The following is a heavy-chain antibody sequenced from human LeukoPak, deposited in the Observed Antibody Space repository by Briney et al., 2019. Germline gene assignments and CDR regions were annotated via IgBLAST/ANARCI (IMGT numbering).Heavy chain of an antibody. D-gene: IGHD2-8*01. Sequence: ASVKVSCKASGYTFTSYGISWVRQAPGQGLEWMGWISAYNGNTNYAQKLQGRVTMTTDTSTSTAYMELRSPRSDDTAVYYCARSLMVYARRYWYFDLWGRGTLVTVSS. J-gene: IGHJ2*01. V-gene: IGHV1-18*01. CDR1: GYTFTSYG. CDR2: ISAYNGNT. CDR3: ARSLMVYARRYWYFDL.